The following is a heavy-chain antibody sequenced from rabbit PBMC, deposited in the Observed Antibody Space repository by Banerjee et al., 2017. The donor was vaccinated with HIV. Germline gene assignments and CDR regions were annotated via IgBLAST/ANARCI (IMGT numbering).Heavy chain of an antibody. J-gene: IGHJ4*01. V-gene: IGHV1S40*01. CDR3: ARQTYGYAGCAYALDL. Sequence: QSLEESGGDLVKPGASLTLTCTVSGNDLSSNAMCWVRQAPGKGLELIACIYTSSGSAYYASWAKGRFTISKTSSTTVTLQMTSLTAADTATYFCARQTYGYAGCAYALDLWGPGTLVTVS. CDR2: IYTSSGSA. D-gene: IGHD6-1*01. CDR1: GNDLSSNA.